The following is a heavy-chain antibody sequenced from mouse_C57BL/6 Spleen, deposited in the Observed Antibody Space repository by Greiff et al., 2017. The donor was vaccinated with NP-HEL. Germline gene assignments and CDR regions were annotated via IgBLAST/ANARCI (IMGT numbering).Heavy chain of an antibody. CDR1: GYSITSGYY. CDR3: AADDYAGLFAY. Sequence: DVQLQESGPGLVKPSQSLSLTCSVTGYSITSGYYWNWIRQFPGNKLEWMGYISYDGSNNYNPSLKNRISITRDTSKNQFFLKLNSVTTEDTATYYCAADDYAGLFAYWGQGTLVTVSA. V-gene: IGHV3-6*01. J-gene: IGHJ3*01. CDR2: ISYDGSN. D-gene: IGHD2-4*01.